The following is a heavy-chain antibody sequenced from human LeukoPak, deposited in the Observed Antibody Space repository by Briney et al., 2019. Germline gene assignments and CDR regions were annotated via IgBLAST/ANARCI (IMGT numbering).Heavy chain of an antibody. CDR3: ARHVYSYGFYYYYYYMDV. CDR2: IYHSGST. Sequence: PSETLSLTCAVSGYSISSGYYWGWIRQPPGKGLEWIGSIYHSGSTYYNPSLKSRVTISVDTSKNQFSLKLSSVTAADTAVYYCARHVYSYGFYYYYYYMDVWGKGTTVTVSS. V-gene: IGHV4-38-2*01. CDR1: GYSISSGYY. J-gene: IGHJ6*03. D-gene: IGHD5-18*01.